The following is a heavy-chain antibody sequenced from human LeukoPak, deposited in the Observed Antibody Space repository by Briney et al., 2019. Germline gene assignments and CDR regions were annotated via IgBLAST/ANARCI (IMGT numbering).Heavy chain of an antibody. Sequence: GGSLRLSCAASGFTFSTYTMTWVRQAPGKGLEWVSSTVGSGYSAYYADSVKGRFTISRDNSKNTLYLQMNSLRAEDTAVHYCAKDRTLKGIAAEVIWGQGTMVTVSS. D-gene: IGHD6-13*01. CDR2: TVGSGYSA. V-gene: IGHV3-23*01. CDR3: AKDRTLKGIAAEVI. J-gene: IGHJ3*02. CDR1: GFTFSTYT.